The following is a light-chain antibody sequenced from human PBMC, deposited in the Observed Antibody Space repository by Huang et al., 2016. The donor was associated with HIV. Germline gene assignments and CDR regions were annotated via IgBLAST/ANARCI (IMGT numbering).Light chain of an antibody. Sequence: EIVMTQSPATLSVSPGKRATLSCRASQSVGRNLAWYQQKPGQDPRLLIHGASTRAADIPARFSGSGSGTECTLTISSLQSEDVAVYYCQQYNDWPPYTFGQGTKLEIK. J-gene: IGKJ2*01. CDR3: QQYNDWPPYT. CDR2: GAS. CDR1: QSVGRN. V-gene: IGKV3-15*01.